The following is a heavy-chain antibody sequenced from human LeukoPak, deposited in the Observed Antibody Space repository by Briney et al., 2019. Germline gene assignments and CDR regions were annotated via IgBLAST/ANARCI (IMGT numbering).Heavy chain of an antibody. D-gene: IGHD2-15*01. CDR2: ISWNSGSI. Sequence: PGRSRRLSCAASGFTFDDYAMHWVRQAPGKGLEWVSGISWNSGSIGYADSVKGRFIISRDNAKNSLYLQMNSLRAEDTALYYCAKGVAVAATYYFDYWGQGTLVTVSS. CDR3: AKGVAVAATYYFDY. V-gene: IGHV3-9*01. CDR1: GFTFDDYA. J-gene: IGHJ4*02.